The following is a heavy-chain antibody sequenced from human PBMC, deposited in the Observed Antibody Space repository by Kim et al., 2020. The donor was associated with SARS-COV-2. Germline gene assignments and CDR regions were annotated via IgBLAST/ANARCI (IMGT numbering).Heavy chain of an antibody. CDR3: ARHFPKLPVPDI. J-gene: IGHJ3*02. Sequence: SETLSLTCTVSGGSISSYYWSWIRQPPGKGLEWIGYIYYSGSTNYNPSLKSRVTISVDTSKNQFSLKLSSVTAADTAVYYCARHFPKLPVPDIWGQGTMVTVSS. CDR1: GGSISSYY. CDR2: IYYSGST. D-gene: IGHD3-10*01. V-gene: IGHV4-59*08.